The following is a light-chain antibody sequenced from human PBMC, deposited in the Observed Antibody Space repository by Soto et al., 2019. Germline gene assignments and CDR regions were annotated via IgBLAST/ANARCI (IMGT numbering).Light chain of an antibody. CDR1: QSVSSW. Sequence: DIQMTQSPSTLSASVGDRVTITCRASQSVSSWLAWYQQKPGEVPKLLIYKASSLESGVPSRFSGSGSGTEFTLTISSLQPDDFVTDYCQQYSRNPLTFGGGTKVEI. J-gene: IGKJ4*01. V-gene: IGKV1-5*03. CDR3: QQYSRNPLT. CDR2: KAS.